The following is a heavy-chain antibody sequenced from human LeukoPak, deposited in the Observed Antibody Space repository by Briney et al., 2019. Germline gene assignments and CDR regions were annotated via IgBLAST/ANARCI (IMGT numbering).Heavy chain of an antibody. CDR1: GFTFSSYG. V-gene: IGHV3-30*02. Sequence: GGSLKLSCAASGFTFSSYGMHWVRQAPGKGLEGVAFIRYYGSNKYYADSVKGRVTISRDNSKNTLYLQMNSLRAQETAVYYCANRKTGYYYDSSGFDYWGQGTLVTVSS. CDR3: ANRKTGYYYDSSGFDY. J-gene: IGHJ4*02. CDR2: IRYYGSNK. D-gene: IGHD3-22*01.